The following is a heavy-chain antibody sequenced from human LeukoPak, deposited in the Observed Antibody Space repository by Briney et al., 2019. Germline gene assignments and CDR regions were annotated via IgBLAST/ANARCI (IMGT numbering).Heavy chain of an antibody. CDR1: GGSINDYY. V-gene: IGHV4-59*01. D-gene: IGHD6-19*01. CDR2: IYYSGNT. CDR3: ARSLIAVAGYFDY. J-gene: IGHJ4*02. Sequence: SETLSLTCTVSGGSINDYYWSWIRQPPGKELEWIGYIYYSGNTNYNPSFKSRVTISVDTSKNKFFLKLSSVTAADTAVYYCARSLIAVAGYFDYWGQGTLVTVSS.